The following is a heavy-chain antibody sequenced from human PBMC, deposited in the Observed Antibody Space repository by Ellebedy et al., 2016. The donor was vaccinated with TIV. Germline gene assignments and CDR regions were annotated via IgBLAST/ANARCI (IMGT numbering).Heavy chain of an antibody. V-gene: IGHV1-46*04. D-gene: IGHD5/OR15-5a*01. Sequence: ASVKVSCKASGYTFTSYYMHWVRQAPGQGLEWVGIINPSGGSTSYAQKLQGRVTMTRDTSTSTVYMELSSLRSEDTAVYYCARVSSSIPYGMDVWGQGTTVTVSS. CDR2: INPSGGST. CDR3: ARVSSSIPYGMDV. J-gene: IGHJ6*02. CDR1: GYTFTSYY.